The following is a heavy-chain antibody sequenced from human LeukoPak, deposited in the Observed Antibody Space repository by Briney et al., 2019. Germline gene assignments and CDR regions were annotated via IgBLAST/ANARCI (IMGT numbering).Heavy chain of an antibody. V-gene: IGHV4-39*07. CDR3: ASSIAAAGALDY. CDR1: GGSISSSSYY. Sequence: SETLSLTCTASGGSISSSSYYWGWIRQPPGKGLEWIGSIYYSGSTYYNPSLKSRVTISVDTSKNRFSLKLSSVTAADTAVYYCASSIAAAGALDYWGQGTLVTVSS. CDR2: IYYSGST. J-gene: IGHJ4*02. D-gene: IGHD6-13*01.